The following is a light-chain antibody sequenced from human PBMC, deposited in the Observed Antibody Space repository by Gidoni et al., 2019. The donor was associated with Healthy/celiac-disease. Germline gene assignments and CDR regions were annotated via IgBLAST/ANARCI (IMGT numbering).Light chain of an antibody. J-gene: IGLJ1*01. CDR1: ALPKQY. CDR2: KDS. Sequence: SYELTQPPSVSVSPGQTARITCSGDALPKQYAYWYQQKPGQAPVLGIYKDSERPSGIPERFSGSSSGTTVTLTISGVQAEDEADYYCQSADSSGTICVFGTGTKVTVL. V-gene: IGLV3-25*03. CDR3: QSADSSGTICV.